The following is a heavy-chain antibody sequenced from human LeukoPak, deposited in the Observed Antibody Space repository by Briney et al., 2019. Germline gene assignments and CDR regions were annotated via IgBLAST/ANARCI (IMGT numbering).Heavy chain of an antibody. D-gene: IGHD2-15*01. CDR2: IYYSGST. Sequence: SETLSLTCTVSGGSIGSYYWSWIRQPPGKGLEWIGYIYYSGSTNYNPSLKSRVTISVDTSKNQFSLKLSSVTAADTAVYYCAREYCSGGSCYPDYWGQGTLVTVSS. CDR3: AREYCSGGSCYPDY. J-gene: IGHJ4*02. V-gene: IGHV4-59*01. CDR1: GGSIGSYY.